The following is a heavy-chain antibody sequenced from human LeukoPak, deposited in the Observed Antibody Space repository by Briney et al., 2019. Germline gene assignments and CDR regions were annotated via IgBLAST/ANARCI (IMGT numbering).Heavy chain of an antibody. Sequence: PSETLSLTCTVSGGSINNYYWSWIRQPPGKGLEWIGYIYYRGNTNYNPSLKSRVTISVDTSKNQFSLNLSSVTAADTAVYYCARVGMRDALLQGHYFDYWGQGSLVTVAS. CDR2: IYYRGNT. D-gene: IGHD5-24*01. CDR1: GGSINNYY. V-gene: IGHV4-59*01. J-gene: IGHJ4*02. CDR3: ARVGMRDALLQGHYFDY.